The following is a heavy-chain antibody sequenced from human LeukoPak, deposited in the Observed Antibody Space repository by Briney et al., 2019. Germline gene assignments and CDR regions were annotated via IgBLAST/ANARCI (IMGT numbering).Heavy chain of an antibody. CDR3: ARGRPHGNDY. J-gene: IGHJ4*02. CDR1: GFTFSSYW. CDR2: IASDGSST. Sequence: GGSLRLSCAASGFTFSSYWMNWVRQAPGKGLVWVSRIASDGSSTTYADSVKGRFSISRNNAKNTLYLQMNSLRVEDTAVYYCARGRPHGNDYWGQGTPVTVSS. V-gene: IGHV3-74*01. D-gene: IGHD4-23*01.